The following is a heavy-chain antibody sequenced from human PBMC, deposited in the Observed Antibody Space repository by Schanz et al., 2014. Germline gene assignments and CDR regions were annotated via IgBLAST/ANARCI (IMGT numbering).Heavy chain of an antibody. V-gene: IGHV3-66*01. J-gene: IGHJ3*02. Sequence: VQLVESGGGVVQPGGSLRLSCAASGFTVSSNYMSWVRQAPGKGLEWVSSMYINSGSTQYADSVKGRFTISRDNSKNTLCLQMSSLRAEDTALYYCAKDPHRDYGGKPQTFDIWGQGTMVTVSS. CDR2: MYINSGST. D-gene: IGHD4-17*01. CDR1: GFTVSSNY. CDR3: AKDPHRDYGGKPQTFDI.